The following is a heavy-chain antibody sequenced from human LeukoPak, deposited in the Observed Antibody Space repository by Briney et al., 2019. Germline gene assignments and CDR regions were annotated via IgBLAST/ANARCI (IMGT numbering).Heavy chain of an antibody. CDR3: ARQDSSSWYYFDY. Sequence: KPSETLSLTCTVSGYSISSGYYWGWIRQPPEKGLEWIGSIYHSGSTDYNPSLKSRVTISVDTSKNQFSLKMRSLTAADTAVYYCARQDSSSWYYFDYWGQGTLVTVSS. CDR2: IYHSGST. D-gene: IGHD6-13*01. V-gene: IGHV4-38-2*02. CDR1: GYSISSGYY. J-gene: IGHJ4*02.